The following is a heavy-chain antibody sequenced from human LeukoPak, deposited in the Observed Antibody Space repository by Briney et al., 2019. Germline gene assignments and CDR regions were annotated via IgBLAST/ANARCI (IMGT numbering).Heavy chain of an antibody. Sequence: GGSLRLSCAASGFTLSSHAMSWVRQAPGKGLEWVSAISGSGGSTYYADSVKGRFTISRDKSKNTLYLRMNSLRAEDTAVYYCAKGSAVAGHFDYWGQGTLVTVSS. D-gene: IGHD6-19*01. CDR2: ISGSGGST. CDR3: AKGSAVAGHFDY. J-gene: IGHJ4*02. CDR1: GFTLSSHA. V-gene: IGHV3-23*01.